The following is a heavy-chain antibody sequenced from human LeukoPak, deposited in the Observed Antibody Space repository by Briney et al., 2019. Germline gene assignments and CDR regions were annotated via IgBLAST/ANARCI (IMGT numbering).Heavy chain of an antibody. Sequence: GGSLRLSCAASEFTFSSYAMHWVRQAPGKGLEWVAVISYDGSNKYYADSVKGRFTISRDNSKNTLYLQMNSLRAEDTAVYYCARVGMVRGVITTGFDYWGQGTLVTVSS. V-gene: IGHV3-30*01. CDR2: ISYDGSNK. CDR1: EFTFSSYA. CDR3: ARVGMVRGVITTGFDY. J-gene: IGHJ4*02. D-gene: IGHD3-10*01.